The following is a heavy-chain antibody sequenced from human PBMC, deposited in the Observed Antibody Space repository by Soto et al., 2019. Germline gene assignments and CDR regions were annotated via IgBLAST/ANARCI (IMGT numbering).Heavy chain of an antibody. J-gene: IGHJ4*02. CDR1: GFTFSSYA. CDR3: AKDPFYYDSSGYYLGYFDY. V-gene: IGHV3-23*01. D-gene: IGHD3-22*01. Sequence: EVQPLESGGGLVQPGGSLRLSCAASGFTFSSYAMSWVRQAPGKGLEWVSAISGSGGSTYYADSVKGRFTISRDNSKNTLYLQMNSLRAEDTAVYYCAKDPFYYDSSGYYLGYFDYWGQGTLVTVSS. CDR2: ISGSGGST.